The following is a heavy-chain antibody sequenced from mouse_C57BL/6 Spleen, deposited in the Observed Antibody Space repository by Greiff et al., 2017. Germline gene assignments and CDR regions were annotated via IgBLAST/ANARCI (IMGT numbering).Heavy chain of an antibody. CDR2: ISSGSSTI. V-gene: IGHV5-17*01. J-gene: IGHJ2*01. Sequence: DVMLVESGGGLVKPGGSLKLSCAASGFTFSDDGMHWVRQAPEKGLEWVAYISSGSSTIYYADTVKGRFTISRDNAKNTLFLQMTSLRSEDTAMYYCARERDYDYDFYFDYWGQGTTLTVSS. CDR1: GFTFSDDG. D-gene: IGHD2-4*01. CDR3: ARERDYDYDFYFDY.